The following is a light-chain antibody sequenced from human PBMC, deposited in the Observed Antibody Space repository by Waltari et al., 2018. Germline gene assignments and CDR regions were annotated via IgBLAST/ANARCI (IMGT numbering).Light chain of an antibody. CDR1: QSISSR. Sequence: DIQMTQSPSTLSASVGARVTITCRASQSISSRLAWYQQKPGTAPKLLIHEASSLDSGVPSRFSGSESGAEFTLTISSLQPEDSATYYCQHYKSYPLTFGGGTKVEIK. CDR3: QHYKSYPLT. J-gene: IGKJ4*01. CDR2: EAS. V-gene: IGKV1-5*03.